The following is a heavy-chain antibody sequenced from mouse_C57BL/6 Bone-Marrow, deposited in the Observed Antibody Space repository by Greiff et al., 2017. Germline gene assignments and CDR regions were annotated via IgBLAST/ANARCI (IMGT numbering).Heavy chain of an antibody. D-gene: IGHD2-4*01. CDR1: GFSLTSYG. J-gene: IGHJ4*01. CDR2: IWSDGST. V-gene: IGHV2-6-1*01. CDR3: ARHGYDYGGGAMDY. Sequence: VQLQQSGPGLVAPSQSLSITCTVSGFSLTSYGVHWVRQPPGQGLEWLVVIWSDGSTTYNSALKSRLSISKDNSKSQVFLKMNSLQTDDTAMYYCARHGYDYGGGAMDYWGQGTSVTVSS.